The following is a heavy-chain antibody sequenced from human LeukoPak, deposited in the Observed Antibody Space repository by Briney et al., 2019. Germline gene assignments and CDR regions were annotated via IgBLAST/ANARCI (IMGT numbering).Heavy chain of an antibody. CDR3: ARFASSGWYVDY. CDR1: GFTFSSYG. J-gene: IGHJ4*02. V-gene: IGHV3-30*02. Sequence: GGSLRLSCAASGFTFSSYGMHWVRQAPGKGLEWVAFIRYDGSNKYYADSVKGRFTISRDNSKNTLYLQMNSLRAEDTAVYYCARFASSGWYVDYWGQGTLVTVSS. CDR2: IRYDGSNK. D-gene: IGHD6-19*01.